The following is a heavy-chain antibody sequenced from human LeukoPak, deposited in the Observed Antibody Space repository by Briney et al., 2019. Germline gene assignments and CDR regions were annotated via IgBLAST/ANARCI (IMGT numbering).Heavy chain of an antibody. D-gene: IGHD3/OR15-3a*01. CDR3: ARDRAPGGGLYYFDY. V-gene: IGHV3-66*02. J-gene: IGHJ4*02. Sequence: PGGSLRLSCAASGFTFSSYAMSWVRQAPGKGLEWVSVMYSGGSEYYADSVKGRFTISRDNSKNTLYLQMNSLRAEDTAVYYCARDRAPGGGLYYFDYWGQGTLVTVSS. CDR1: GFTFSSYA. CDR2: MYSGGSE.